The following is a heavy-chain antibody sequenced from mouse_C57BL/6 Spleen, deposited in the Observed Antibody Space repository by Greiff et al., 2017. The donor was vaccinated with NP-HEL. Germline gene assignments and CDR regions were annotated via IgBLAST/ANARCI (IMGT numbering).Heavy chain of an antibody. D-gene: IGHD3-2*02. CDR1: GYTFTSYW. J-gene: IGHJ3*01. CDR2: IYPGSGST. Sequence: VQLQQSGAELVKPGASVKMSCKASGYTFTSYWINWVKQRPGQGLEWIGDIYPGSGSTNDNEKFKSKATLTVDTSSNTADMQLSSLTAEDSAVYYCAIRAAQAICAYWGQGTLVTVSA. CDR3: AIRAAQAICAY. V-gene: IGHV1-55*01.